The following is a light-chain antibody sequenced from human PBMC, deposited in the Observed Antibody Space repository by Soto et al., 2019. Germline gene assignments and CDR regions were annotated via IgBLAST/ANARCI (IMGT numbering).Light chain of an antibody. Sequence: DMQMTQAPSPLSASVGERVTITSRASQTIRNYLNWYQQKPGEAPKLLIYAASRLQSGVPSRFSGSGSGTDFTLTINTLPPEDIATYYCQQSYSTPRFGGGTKVDIK. CDR1: QTIRNY. V-gene: IGKV1-39*01. CDR3: QQSYSTPR. J-gene: IGKJ4*01. CDR2: AAS.